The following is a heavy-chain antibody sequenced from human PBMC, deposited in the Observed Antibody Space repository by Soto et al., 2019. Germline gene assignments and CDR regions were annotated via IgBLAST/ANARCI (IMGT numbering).Heavy chain of an antibody. J-gene: IGHJ4*02. V-gene: IGHV4-4*02. CDR1: GGSISSSNW. D-gene: IGHD2-2*01. Sequence: TSETLSLTCAVSGGSISSSNWWSWVRQPPGKGLEWIGKIYHSGSTNYNPSLKSRVTISVDTSKNQFSLKLSSVTAADTAVYYCARVPDYWGQGILVTVSS. CDR3: ARVPDY. CDR2: IYHSGST.